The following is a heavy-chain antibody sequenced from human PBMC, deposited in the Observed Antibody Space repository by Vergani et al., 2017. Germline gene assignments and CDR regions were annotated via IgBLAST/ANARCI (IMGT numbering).Heavy chain of an antibody. V-gene: IGHV1-69*18. Sequence: QVQLVQSGAEVKKPGSSVKVSCKASGGTFSSYAISWVRQAPGQGLEWMGRIIPIFGTANYAQKFQGRVTITADESTSTAYMELSSRISEDTSVYYCARDGGYSYGPYGYWGQGTLVTVSS. CDR1: GGTFSSYA. J-gene: IGHJ4*02. CDR3: ARDGGYSYGPYGY. D-gene: IGHD5-18*01. CDR2: IIPIFGTA.